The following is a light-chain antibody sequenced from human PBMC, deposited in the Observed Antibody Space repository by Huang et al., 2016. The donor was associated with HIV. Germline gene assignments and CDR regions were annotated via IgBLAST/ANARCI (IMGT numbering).Light chain of an antibody. CDR3: QQSYSTPLT. Sequence: DIQMTQSPSSLSASVGDRVTITCRASQRISNNLNWYQQKPGKAPNLLIYGVSSLQSGVPSRFSGSGSGTDFTLTISSLQPEDFATYYCQQSYSTPLTFGPGTKVDIK. CDR2: GVS. V-gene: IGKV1-39*01. J-gene: IGKJ3*01. CDR1: QRISNN.